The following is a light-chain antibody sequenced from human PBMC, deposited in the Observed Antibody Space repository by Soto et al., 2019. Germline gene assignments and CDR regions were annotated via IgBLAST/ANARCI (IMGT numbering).Light chain of an antibody. CDR1: QSVSSSY. J-gene: IGKJ1*01. CDR2: GAS. Sequence: EIVLTQSPGTLSLSPGERATLSCRASQSVSSSYLAWYQQKPGQDPRLLIYGASSRATGIPDRFSGSGYGKDFTLTISRLEPEDFAVYYCQQYGSSPWTFGQGTKVEIK. V-gene: IGKV3-20*01. CDR3: QQYGSSPWT.